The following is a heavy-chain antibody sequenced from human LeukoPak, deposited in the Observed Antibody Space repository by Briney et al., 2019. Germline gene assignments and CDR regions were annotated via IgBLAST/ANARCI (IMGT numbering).Heavy chain of an antibody. Sequence: SVKVSCKAAGGTFSSYAISWVRQAPGQGLEWMGGIIPIFGTANYAQKFQGRVTITADESTSTAYMELSSLRSEDTAVYYCARDPGSSWYLFDYWGQGTLVTVSS. CDR1: GGTFSSYA. CDR3: ARDPGSSWYLFDY. V-gene: IGHV1-69*13. J-gene: IGHJ4*02. D-gene: IGHD6-13*01. CDR2: IIPIFGTA.